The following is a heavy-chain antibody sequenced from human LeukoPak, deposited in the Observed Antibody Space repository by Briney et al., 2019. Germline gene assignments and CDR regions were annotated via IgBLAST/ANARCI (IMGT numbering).Heavy chain of an antibody. CDR2: IGGSGTTI. J-gene: IGHJ5*02. Sequence: GGSLRLSCAASGFTFSSYSMNWVRQAPGKGLEWISYIGGSGTTIYYADSVKGRFTISRDNAKDSLYLQMNSLRAEDTAVYYCAKCSGGNCYHSDDHWGQGTLVTVSP. D-gene: IGHD2-15*01. CDR3: AKCSGGNCYHSDDH. V-gene: IGHV3-48*04. CDR1: GFTFSSYS.